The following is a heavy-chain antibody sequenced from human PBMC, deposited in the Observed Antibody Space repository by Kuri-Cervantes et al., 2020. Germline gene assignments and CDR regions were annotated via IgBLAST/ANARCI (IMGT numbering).Heavy chain of an antibody. Sequence: GESLKISCAASGFTFSSYWMHWVRQVPGKGLVWVSYISSTGSTIYYADSVKGRFTISRDNSKNSLYLQMNSLRAEDTALYYCAKDIRYGDHGGFDYWGQGTLVTVSS. CDR3: AKDIRYGDHGGFDY. CDR2: ISSTGSTI. V-gene: IGHV3-48*01. D-gene: IGHD4-17*01. J-gene: IGHJ4*02. CDR1: GFTFSSYW.